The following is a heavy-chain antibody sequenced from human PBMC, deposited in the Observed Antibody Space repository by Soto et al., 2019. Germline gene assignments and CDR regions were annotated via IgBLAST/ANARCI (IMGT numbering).Heavy chain of an antibody. J-gene: IGHJ6*02. CDR1: VGSISRSNW. D-gene: IGHD6-13*01. V-gene: IGHV4-4*02. CDR2: IYHSGST. Sequence: PSETVCLTCSVSVGSISRSNWWSWVRPPPGKGLEWMGEIYHSGSTNYNPSLKSRVTISVDKSKNQFSLKLSSVTAADTAVYYCARVEVDTSRSWSSGYYYYGMDVWGQGTTVTVSS. CDR3: ARVEVDTSRSWSSGYYYYGMDV.